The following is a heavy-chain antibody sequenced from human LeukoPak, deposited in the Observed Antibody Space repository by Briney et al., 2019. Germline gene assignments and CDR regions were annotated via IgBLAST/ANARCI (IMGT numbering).Heavy chain of an antibody. CDR2: IIPILGIA. Sequence: GASVRVSCKASGGTFSSYTISWVRQAPGQGLEWMGRIIPILGIANYAQKFQGRVTITADKSTSTACMELSSLRSEDTAVYYCASKNEYSNYDYWGQGTLVTVSS. J-gene: IGHJ4*02. CDR3: ASKNEYSNYDY. V-gene: IGHV1-69*02. D-gene: IGHD4-11*01. CDR1: GGTFSSYT.